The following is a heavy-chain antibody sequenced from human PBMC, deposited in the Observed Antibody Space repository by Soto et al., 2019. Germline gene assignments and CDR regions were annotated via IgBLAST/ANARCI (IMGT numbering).Heavy chain of an antibody. CDR3: ARDVYSSSSLRSWYYYYGMDV. CDR2: ISAYNGNT. D-gene: IGHD6-6*01. CDR1: GYTFTSYY. J-gene: IGHJ6*02. Sequence: ASVKVSCKASGYTFTSYYMHWVRQAPGQGLEWMGWISAYNGNTNYAQKLQGRVTMTTDTSTSTAYMKLRSLRSDDTAVYYCARDVYSSSSLRSWYYYYGMDVWGQGTTVTVSS. V-gene: IGHV1-18*04.